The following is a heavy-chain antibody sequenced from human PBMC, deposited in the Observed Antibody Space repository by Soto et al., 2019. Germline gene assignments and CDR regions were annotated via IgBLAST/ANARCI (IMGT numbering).Heavy chain of an antibody. CDR3: ARPNYYGSGSYYNYYYYYMDG. V-gene: IGHV1-8*01. Sequence: ASVKVSCKASGYTFTSYDINWVRQATGQGLEWMGWMNPNSGNTGYAQKFQGRVTMTRNTSISTAYMELSSLRSEDTAVYYCARPNYYGSGSYYNYYYYYMDGWGKGTTVTVSS. CDR1: GYTFTSYD. J-gene: IGHJ6*03. D-gene: IGHD3-10*01. CDR2: MNPNSGNT.